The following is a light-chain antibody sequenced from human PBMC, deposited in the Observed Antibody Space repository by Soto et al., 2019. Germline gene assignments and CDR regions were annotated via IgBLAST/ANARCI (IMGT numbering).Light chain of an antibody. Sequence: IRMNEGAASGSGYVGGIPCITCRASQGISTCLGWYQQKPGKAPKLLIYAASSLQSGVPSRFSGSGSGTDFTLTISSLQPEDFATYYCQQPNSFPLTFGGGTKVDIK. CDR2: AAS. V-gene: IGKV1-12*01. CDR1: QGISTC. CDR3: QQPNSFPLT. J-gene: IGKJ4*01.